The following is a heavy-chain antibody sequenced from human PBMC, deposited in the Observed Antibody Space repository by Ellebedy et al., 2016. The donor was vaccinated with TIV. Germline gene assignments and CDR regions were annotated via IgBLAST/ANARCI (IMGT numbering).Heavy chain of an antibody. Sequence: PGGSLRLSCAASGFTFSNAWMSWVRQAPGKGLEWVGRIKSKTDGGTTDYAAPVKGRFTISRDDSKNTLYLQMNSLKTEDTAVYYCTTEGEVGATYYFDYWGQGTLVTVSS. CDR1: GFTFSNAW. J-gene: IGHJ4*02. D-gene: IGHD1-26*01. CDR3: TTEGEVGATYYFDY. V-gene: IGHV3-15*01. CDR2: IKSKTDGGTT.